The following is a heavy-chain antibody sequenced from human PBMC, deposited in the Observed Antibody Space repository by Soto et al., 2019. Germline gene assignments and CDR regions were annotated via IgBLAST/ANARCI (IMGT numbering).Heavy chain of an antibody. D-gene: IGHD3-9*01. CDR1: GGSISSGDYY. Sequence: SETLSLTCTVSGGSISSGDYYWSWIRQPPGKGLEWIGYIYYSGSTYYNPSLKSRVTMSVDTSKNQFSLKLSSVTAADTAVYYCAREIAIFVNWFDLWGQGTLVTVSS. V-gene: IGHV4-30-4*01. CDR3: AREIAIFVNWFDL. CDR2: IYYSGST. J-gene: IGHJ5*02.